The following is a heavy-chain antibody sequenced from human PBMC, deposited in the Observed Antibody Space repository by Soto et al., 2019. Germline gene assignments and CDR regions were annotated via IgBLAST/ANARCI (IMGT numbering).Heavy chain of an antibody. V-gene: IGHV1-18*01. Sequence: QVQLVQSGAEVKKPGASVKVSCKASGYTFTSYGISWVRQAPGQGLEWMGWISAYNGNTNYAQKLQGRVTMTTDTSTSTAYMDLRRLRSDDTAVYYCARVPYCSSTSCYAGDYYYGMDVWGQGTTVTVSS. CDR1: GYTFTSYG. CDR3: ARVPYCSSTSCYAGDYYYGMDV. CDR2: ISAYNGNT. D-gene: IGHD2-2*01. J-gene: IGHJ6*02.